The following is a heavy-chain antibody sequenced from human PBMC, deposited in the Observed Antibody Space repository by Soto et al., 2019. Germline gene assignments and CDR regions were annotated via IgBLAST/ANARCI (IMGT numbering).Heavy chain of an antibody. CDR1: GDSISSGGYY. CDR2: IYYSGST. V-gene: IGHV4-31*03. Sequence: QVQLQESGPGLVKPSQTLSLTCTVSGDSISSGGYYWSWIRQHPGKGLEWIGYIYYSGSTYYTPSLKSRVTISVDTSKNQFSLKLSSVTAADTAVYYCAASGVGCRGFNYSGMDVWGQGTTVTVSS. D-gene: IGHD5-12*01. CDR3: AASGVGCRGFNYSGMDV. J-gene: IGHJ6*02.